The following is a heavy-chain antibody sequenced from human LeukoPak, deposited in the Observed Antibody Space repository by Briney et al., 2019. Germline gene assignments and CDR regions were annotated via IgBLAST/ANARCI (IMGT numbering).Heavy chain of an antibody. D-gene: IGHD5-18*01. V-gene: IGHV3-30*03. CDR3: ARSRGYNNGYRALELPPSPVD. J-gene: IGHJ4*02. Sequence: GGSLRLSCAASGFTFSSYGMHWVRQAPGKGLEWVAVISYDGSNKYYADSVKGRFTISRDNSKNTLYLQMNSLRAEDTAVYYCARSRGYNNGYRALELPPSPVDWGQGTLVTVSS. CDR1: GFTFSSYG. CDR2: ISYDGSNK.